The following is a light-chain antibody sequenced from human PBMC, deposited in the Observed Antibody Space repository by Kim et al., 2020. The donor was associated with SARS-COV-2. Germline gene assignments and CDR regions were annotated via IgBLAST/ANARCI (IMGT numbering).Light chain of an antibody. V-gene: IGLV1-47*01. Sequence: VTISCSGSSSNIGSNYVYWYQQLPGTAPKLLIYRNNQRPSGVPDRFSGSKSGTSASLAISGLRSEDEANYYCAPWDDSLSGYVFGTGTKGTVL. CDR1: SSNIGSNY. CDR2: RNN. CDR3: APWDDSLSGYV. J-gene: IGLJ1*01.